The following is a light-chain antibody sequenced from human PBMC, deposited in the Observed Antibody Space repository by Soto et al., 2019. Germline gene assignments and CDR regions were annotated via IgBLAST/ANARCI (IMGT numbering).Light chain of an antibody. V-gene: IGKV3-20*01. CDR2: DTS. CDR1: QIVSSTY. CDR3: QQYHSSPYT. Sequence: EIVLTQSPGTLSLSPGERATLSCRASQIVSSTYLAWYQQKPGQAPRVLVYDTSSRAIGIPDRFSGSGSGTDITLTISGLEPEDFAVYYCQQYHSSPYTFGQGTKLEIK. J-gene: IGKJ2*01.